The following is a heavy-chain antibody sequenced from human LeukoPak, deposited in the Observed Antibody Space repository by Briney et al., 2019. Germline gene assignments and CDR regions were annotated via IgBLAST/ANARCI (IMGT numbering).Heavy chain of an antibody. D-gene: IGHD1-26*01. CDR3: AREVGGTTLDFQH. J-gene: IGHJ1*01. Sequence: ASVKVSCKASGYTFTDYHMHWVRQAPGQGLEWMGRINPNSGGTNYAQKFQGRLTMTRDTSISTAYMELSRLRSDVTAVYYCAREVGGTTLDFQHWGQGTLVTVSS. CDR1: GYTFTDYH. V-gene: IGHV1-2*06. CDR2: INPNSGGT.